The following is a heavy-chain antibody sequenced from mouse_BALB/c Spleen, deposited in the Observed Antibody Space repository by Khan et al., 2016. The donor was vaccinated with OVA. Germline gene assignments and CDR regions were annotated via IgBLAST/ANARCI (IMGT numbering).Heavy chain of an antibody. Sequence: EVELVESGGGLVQPGGSRKLSCAASGFTFSSFGMHWVRQAPEKGLEWVAYISSGSNTIYYADTVKGRFTISRDNPKNTLFLQMTSLRSEDTAMYYCARSSYGKPMDYWGQGTSVTVSS. D-gene: IGHD2-10*01. J-gene: IGHJ4*01. V-gene: IGHV5-17*02. CDR3: ARSSYGKPMDY. CDR1: GFTFSSFG. CDR2: ISSGSNTI.